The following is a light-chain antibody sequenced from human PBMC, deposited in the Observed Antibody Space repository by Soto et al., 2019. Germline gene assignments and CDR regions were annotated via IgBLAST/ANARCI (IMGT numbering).Light chain of an antibody. CDR3: QQSYSTWLT. CDR2: AAS. Sequence: DIQMTQSPSSLSASVGDRVTITCRASQSISSYLNWYQQKPGKAPKLLIYAASSLQSGVPSRFSGSGSGTDFNLTISSLQPEDFATYYCQQSYSTWLTFGGGTKVEIK. J-gene: IGKJ4*01. CDR1: QSISSY. V-gene: IGKV1-39*01.